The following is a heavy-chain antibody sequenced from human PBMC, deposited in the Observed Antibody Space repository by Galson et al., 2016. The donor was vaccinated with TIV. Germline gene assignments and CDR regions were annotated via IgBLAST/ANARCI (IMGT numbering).Heavy chain of an antibody. CDR3: ARGSSYYSNYLDV. J-gene: IGHJ6*03. Sequence: SVKVSCKASGGIFRSYAISWVRQAPGQGLEWMGGIIAIFGIPNYAQKFQGRVTITADESTTTVYMELSSPSSEDTAVYYCARGSSYYSNYLDVWGKGTTVTVSS. CDR2: IIAIFGIP. CDR1: GGIFRSYA. V-gene: IGHV1-69*13. D-gene: IGHD3-22*01.